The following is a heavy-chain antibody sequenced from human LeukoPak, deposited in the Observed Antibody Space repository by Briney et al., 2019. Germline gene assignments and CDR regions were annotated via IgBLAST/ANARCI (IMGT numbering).Heavy chain of an antibody. J-gene: IGHJ4*02. V-gene: IGHV1-18*01. Sequence: ASVKVSCKASGYTFTSYGISWVRQAPGQGLEWMGWISAYNGNTNYAQKLQGRVTMTTDTSTSTAYMELRSLRSDDTAVYYCARDLYGSGSYYKSLHAQFDYWGQGTLVTVSS. CDR2: ISAYNGNT. D-gene: IGHD3-10*01. CDR1: GYTFTSYG. CDR3: ARDLYGSGSYYKSLHAQFDY.